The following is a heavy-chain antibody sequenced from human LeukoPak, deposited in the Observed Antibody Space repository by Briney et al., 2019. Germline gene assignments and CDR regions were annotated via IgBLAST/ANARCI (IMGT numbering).Heavy chain of an antibody. CDR1: GFTFGKSW. CDR2: INRDGSST. J-gene: IGHJ6*02. CDR3: ARDYQYGLDV. V-gene: IGHV3-74*01. Sequence: GVSLRLSCAASGFTFGKSWIHWVRQAPGKGLVWVSHINRDGSSTNYADSVKGRFTISRDNAKNTLSLQMNSLRAEDTAVYYCARDYQYGLDVWGQGTTVTVSS.